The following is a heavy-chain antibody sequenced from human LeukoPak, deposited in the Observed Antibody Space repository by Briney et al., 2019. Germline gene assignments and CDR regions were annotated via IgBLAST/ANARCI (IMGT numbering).Heavy chain of an antibody. J-gene: IGHJ4*02. CDR1: GFTFTSSA. D-gene: IGHD6-19*01. CDR2: IVVGSGNT. Sequence: SVKVSCKASGFTFTSSAMQWVRQARGQRLEWIGWIVVGSGNTNYAQKFQERVTITRDVSTSTAYMELSSLRSEDTAVYYCAADQVAVAGTDYWGQGTLVTVSS. V-gene: IGHV1-58*02. CDR3: AADQVAVAGTDY.